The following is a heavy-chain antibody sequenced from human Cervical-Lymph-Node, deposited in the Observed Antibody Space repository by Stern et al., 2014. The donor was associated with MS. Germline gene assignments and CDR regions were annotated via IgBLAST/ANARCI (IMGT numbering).Heavy chain of an antibody. CDR3: ARSDWFDP. CDR1: GFTFSVYW. Sequence: EMQLVESGGGLVQPGGSLRLSCSASGFTFSVYWMHWVRQAPGKGLVWVSRIKGDGSSTTYADSVKGRFTVSRDNAKNTLYLQMDSLRAEDTAVYYCARSDWFDPWGQGTLVTVSS. V-gene: IGHV3-74*02. CDR2: IKGDGSST. J-gene: IGHJ5*02.